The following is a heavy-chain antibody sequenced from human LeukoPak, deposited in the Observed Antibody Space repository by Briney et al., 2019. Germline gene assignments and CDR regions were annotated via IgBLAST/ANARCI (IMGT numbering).Heavy chain of an antibody. J-gene: IGHJ3*02. CDR2: IYYSGST. CDR1: GGSISSSDYY. CDR3: ARTKKPSEGFAFDI. Sequence: SETLSLTCTVSGGSISSSDYYWSWIRQPPGKGLGWIGYIYYSGSTNYNPSLKSRVTISVDTSKNQFSLKLSSVTAADTAVYYCARTKKPSEGFAFDIWGQGTMVTVSS. V-gene: IGHV4-61*08.